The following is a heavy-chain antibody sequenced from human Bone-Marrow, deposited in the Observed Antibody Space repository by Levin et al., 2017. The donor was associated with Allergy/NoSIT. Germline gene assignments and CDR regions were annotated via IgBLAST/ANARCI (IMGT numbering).Heavy chain of an antibody. CDR2: IKSKTDGGTT. CDR3: TTVVVLGYCSSTSCFYFDY. CDR1: GFTFSNAW. V-gene: IGHV3-15*01. Sequence: GGSLRLSCAASGFTFSNAWMSWVRQAPGKGLEWVGRIKSKTDGGTTDYAAPVKGRFTISRDDSKNTLYLQMNSLKTEDTAVYYCTTVVVLGYCSSTSCFYFDYWGQGTLVTVSS. D-gene: IGHD2-2*01. J-gene: IGHJ4*02.